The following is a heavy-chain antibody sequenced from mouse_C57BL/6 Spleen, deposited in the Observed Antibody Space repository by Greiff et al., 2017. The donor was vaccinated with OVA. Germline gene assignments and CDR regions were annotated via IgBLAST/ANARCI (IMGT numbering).Heavy chain of an antibody. D-gene: IGHD1-1*01. CDR1: GFTFSDYG. CDR2: ISSGSSTI. V-gene: IGHV5-17*01. Sequence: EVKLMESGGGLVKPGGSLKLSCAASGFTFSDYGMHWVRQAPEKGLEWVAYISSGSSTIYYADTVKGRFTISRDNAENTLYMQMTSLRSEDTAVEYWASPDYYGSHYFGYWGQGTTLTVSS. CDR3: ASPDYYGSHYFGY. J-gene: IGHJ2*01.